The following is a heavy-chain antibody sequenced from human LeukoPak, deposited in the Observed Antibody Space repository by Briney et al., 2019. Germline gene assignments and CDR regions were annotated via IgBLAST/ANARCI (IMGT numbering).Heavy chain of an antibody. Sequence: ASVKVSCKVSGYTLTELSMHWVRQAPGKGLEWMGGFDPEDGETIYAQKFQGRVTMTEDTSTDTAYMELSSLRSEDTAVYYCATTYYYDSSGTSYCFDYWGQGTLVTVSS. D-gene: IGHD3-22*01. CDR1: GYTLTELS. CDR3: ATTYYYDSSGTSYCFDY. CDR2: FDPEDGET. J-gene: IGHJ4*02. V-gene: IGHV1-24*01.